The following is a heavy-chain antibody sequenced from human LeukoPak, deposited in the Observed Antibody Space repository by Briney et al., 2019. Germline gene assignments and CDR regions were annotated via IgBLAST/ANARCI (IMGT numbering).Heavy chain of an antibody. V-gene: IGHV4-4*07. CDR1: GGSISSYY. D-gene: IGHD3-3*01. J-gene: IGHJ6*03. CDR2: IYTSGST. Sequence: PSETLSLTCTVSGGSISSYYWSWIRQPAGKGLEWIGRIYTSGSTNYNPSLKSRVTMSVDTSKNQFSLKLSSVTAADTAVYYCARERYDFWSGYYTYYYYYMDVWGKGTTVTVFS. CDR3: ARERYDFWSGYYTYYYYYMDV.